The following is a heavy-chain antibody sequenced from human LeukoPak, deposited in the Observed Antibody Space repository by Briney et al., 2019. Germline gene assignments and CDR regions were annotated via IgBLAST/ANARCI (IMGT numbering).Heavy chain of an antibody. Sequence: ASVKVPCKASGYTFTGYYMHWVRQAPGQGLEWMGWINPNSGGTNYAQKFQGRVTMTRDTSISTAYMELSRLRSDDTAAYYCASWVGSSPGHYYYYYMDVWGKGTTVTVSS. CDR1: GYTFTGYY. CDR3: ASWVGSSPGHYYYYYMDV. D-gene: IGHD6-6*01. J-gene: IGHJ6*03. V-gene: IGHV1-2*02. CDR2: INPNSGGT.